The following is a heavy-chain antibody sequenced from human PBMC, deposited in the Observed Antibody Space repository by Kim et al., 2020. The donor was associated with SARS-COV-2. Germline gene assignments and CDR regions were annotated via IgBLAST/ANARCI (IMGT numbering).Heavy chain of an antibody. D-gene: IGHD5-12*01. V-gene: IGHV1-46*01. CDR2: INPSGGST. Sequence: ASVNVSCKASGYTFTSYYMHWVRQAPGQGLEWMGIINPSGGSTSYAQKFQGRVTMTRDTSTSTVYMELSSLRSEDTAVYYCARGGVRDGYNGDAFEIWGQGTMVTVSS. CDR1: GYTFTSYY. CDR3: ARGGVRDGYNGDAFEI. J-gene: IGHJ3*02.